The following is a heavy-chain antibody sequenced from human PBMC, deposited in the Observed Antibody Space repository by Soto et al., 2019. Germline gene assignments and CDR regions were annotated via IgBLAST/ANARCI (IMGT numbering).Heavy chain of an antibody. V-gene: IGHV5-51*01. CDR2: INPRDSDT. CDR3: ARPGSSSSDY. Sequence: GESLKISCKGSGYSFTTYRIGWVRQMPGKGLEWMGIINPRDSDTRYSPSFQGQVTISADKSINTAYLQWSSLKASDTAMYYCARPGSSSSDYWGQGTLVTVSS. D-gene: IGHD6-6*01. CDR1: GYSFTTYR. J-gene: IGHJ4*02.